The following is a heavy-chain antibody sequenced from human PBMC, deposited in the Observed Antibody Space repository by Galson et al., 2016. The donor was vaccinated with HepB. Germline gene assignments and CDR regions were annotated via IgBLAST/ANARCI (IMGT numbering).Heavy chain of an antibody. CDR3: ARVSGPWVGVPAAKVYFDF. CDR1: GFTFSNYA. CDR2: ISDGGTA. V-gene: IGHV3-23*01. J-gene: IGHJ4*02. D-gene: IGHD2-2*01. Sequence: SLRLSCAASGFTFSNYAMSWVRQAPGSGLEWAAVISDGGTAHYADSVKGRFTISRDNSKNTVYLQMDSLGAEDRAEYYCARVSGPWVGVPAAKVYFDFWGQGILVIASS.